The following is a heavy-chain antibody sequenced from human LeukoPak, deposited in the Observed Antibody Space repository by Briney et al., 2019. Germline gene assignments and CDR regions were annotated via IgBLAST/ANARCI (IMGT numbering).Heavy chain of an antibody. CDR2: IYSSGST. Sequence: SSETLSLTCTVSGGSISSGSYYWSWSRQPAGKGLEWIGRIYSSGSTNYNPSLKSRVTISVDTSKNQFSLKLTSVTAADTAVYYCARGLVVTPSNWFDPWGRGNLVTVSS. J-gene: IGHJ5*02. CDR3: ARGLVVTPSNWFDP. D-gene: IGHD3-22*01. V-gene: IGHV4-61*02. CDR1: GGSISSGSYY.